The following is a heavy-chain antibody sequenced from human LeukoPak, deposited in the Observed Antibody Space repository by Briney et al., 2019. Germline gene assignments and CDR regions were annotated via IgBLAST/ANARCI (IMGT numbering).Heavy chain of an antibody. V-gene: IGHV3-23*01. CDR3: AKVSSYDSSGYDAFDI. CDR2: ISGSGGST. Sequence: GGSLRLSCSASGFTFSSYAMHWVRQAPGKGLEWVSAISGSGGSTYYADSVKGRFTISRDNSKNTLYLQMNSLRAEDTAVYYCAKVSSYDSSGYDAFDIWGQGTMVTVSS. J-gene: IGHJ3*02. D-gene: IGHD3-22*01. CDR1: GFTFSSYA.